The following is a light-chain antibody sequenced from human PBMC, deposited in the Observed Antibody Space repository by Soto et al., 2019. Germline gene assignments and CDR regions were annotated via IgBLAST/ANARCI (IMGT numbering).Light chain of an antibody. V-gene: IGLV2-14*01. CDR2: DVS. Sequence: QSALTQPASVSGSPGQSITISCTGTSSDVGGYKYVSWYQQHPGEAPKLMIYDVSNRPSGVSNRFSGSKSGNTASLTISRLQAEDEADYYCSSYTSSSTRVFGTGTKLTVL. CDR1: SSDVGGYKY. CDR3: SSYTSSSTRV. J-gene: IGLJ1*01.